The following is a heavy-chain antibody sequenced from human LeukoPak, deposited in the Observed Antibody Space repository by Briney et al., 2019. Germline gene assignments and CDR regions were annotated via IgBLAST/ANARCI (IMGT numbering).Heavy chain of an antibody. J-gene: IGHJ4*02. CDR3: ARVVVRDGYNYKDY. D-gene: IGHD5-24*01. Sequence: ASVKVSCKASGYTFTGYYMHWVRQAPGQGLEWMGWINSKSGGTNYAQKFQGRVTMTRDTSISTAYMELSRLRSDDTAVYYCARVVVRDGYNYKDYWGQGSLVTVSS. CDR2: INSKSGGT. V-gene: IGHV1-2*02. CDR1: GYTFTGYY.